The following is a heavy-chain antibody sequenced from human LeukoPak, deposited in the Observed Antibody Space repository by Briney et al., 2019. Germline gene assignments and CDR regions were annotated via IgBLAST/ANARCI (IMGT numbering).Heavy chain of an antibody. CDR3: AKEAVRELLKGNAFDI. V-gene: IGHV3-23*01. D-gene: IGHD1-26*01. Sequence: GGSLRLSCAASGFTFSSYAMSWVRQAPGKGLEWVSAINGSGGSTYYADSVKGRFTISRDNSKNTLYLQMNSLRAEDTAVYYCAKEAVRELLKGNAFDIWGQGTMVTVSS. J-gene: IGHJ3*02. CDR1: GFTFSSYA. CDR2: INGSGGST.